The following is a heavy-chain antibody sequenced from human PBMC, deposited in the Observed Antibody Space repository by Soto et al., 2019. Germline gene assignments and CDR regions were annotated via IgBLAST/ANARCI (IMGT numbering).Heavy chain of an antibody. D-gene: IGHD2-2*01. CDR3: ARVGTSHWFDY. Sequence: SETLSLTCAVYGGSFSGYYWSWIRQPPGKGLEWIGEINHSGSTNYNPSLKSRVTISVDTSKNQFSLKLSSVTAADTAVYYCARVGTSHWFDYWGQGTLVAAPQ. CDR2: INHSGST. V-gene: IGHV4-34*01. CDR1: GGSFSGYY. J-gene: IGHJ4*02.